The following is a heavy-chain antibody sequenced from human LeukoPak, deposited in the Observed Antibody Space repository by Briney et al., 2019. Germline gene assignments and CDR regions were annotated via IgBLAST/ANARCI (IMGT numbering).Heavy chain of an antibody. J-gene: IGHJ4*02. V-gene: IGHV4-59*07. Sequence: SGTLSLTCSVSGASISSYYYHWIRQSPGKGLEWIGYIYHSGGTNYNPSLRSPVTISIDTSKDQFSLRMTSVTAADTAVYYCAKGRGSGSYHSGLFEYWGQGIPVTVSS. CDR3: AKGRGSGSYHSGLFEY. CDR1: GASISSYY. D-gene: IGHD3-10*01. CDR2: IYHSGGT.